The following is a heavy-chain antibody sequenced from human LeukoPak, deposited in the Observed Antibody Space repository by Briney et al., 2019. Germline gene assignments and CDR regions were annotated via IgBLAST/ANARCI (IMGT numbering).Heavy chain of an antibody. V-gene: IGHV3-23*01. D-gene: IGHD3-10*01. CDR2: ISASGDST. Sequence: PGGSLRLSCAASGFTFSKYAMSWVRQAPGKGLEWVSGISASGDSTRYADSVKGRFTISRHNSKNTLYLQMNSLRAEDTAVYYCARDLRGQEDVWGQGTTVTVSS. CDR3: ARDLRGQEDV. CDR1: GFTFSKYA. J-gene: IGHJ6*02.